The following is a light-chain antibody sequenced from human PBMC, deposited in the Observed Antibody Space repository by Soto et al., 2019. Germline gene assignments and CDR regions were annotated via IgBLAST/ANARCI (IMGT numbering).Light chain of an antibody. V-gene: IGLV2-8*01. CDR2: EVV. J-gene: IGLJ1*01. CDR1: KXDIGVYDF. CDR3: KSYAGSNTDV. Sequence: QSALTQPPSASGAPGQSVTISCTGTKXDIGVYDFVSWYQHHPGKAPRLIIYEVVQRPSGVPDRCSGSKSGNTASLTVSGLQAADEADYFCKSYAGSNTDVFGSGTKVTVL.